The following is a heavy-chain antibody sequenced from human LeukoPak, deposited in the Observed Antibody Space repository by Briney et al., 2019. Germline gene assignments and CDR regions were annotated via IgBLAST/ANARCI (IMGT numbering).Heavy chain of an antibody. V-gene: IGHV3-48*03. D-gene: IGHD6-13*01. Sequence: PGGSLRLSCAASGFNFYNYEMNWVRQAPGRGLEWVSYISSSGSTIYYADSVRGRFTISRDNAKNSLYLQMNSLRAEDTAVYYCARDGVAAAGPHDYYFDYWGQGTLVTVSS. CDR2: ISSSGSTI. CDR3: ARDGVAAAGPHDYYFDY. J-gene: IGHJ4*02. CDR1: GFNFYNYE.